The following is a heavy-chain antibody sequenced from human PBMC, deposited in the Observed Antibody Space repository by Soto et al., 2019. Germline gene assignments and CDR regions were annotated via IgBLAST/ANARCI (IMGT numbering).Heavy chain of an antibody. CDR1: GFTFKNTW. V-gene: IGHV3-15*01. Sequence: GGSLRLSCVGSGFTFKNTWMSWVRQAPGKGPEWVGRIKSKTDGGTTDYAAPVKGRFTISRDDSKNTLYLQMNSLKTEDTAVYYCTTEGIIVVGPGYGYWGQGTLVTVSS. CDR2: IKSKTDGGTT. D-gene: IGHD2-2*01. J-gene: IGHJ4*02. CDR3: TTEGIIVVGPGYGY.